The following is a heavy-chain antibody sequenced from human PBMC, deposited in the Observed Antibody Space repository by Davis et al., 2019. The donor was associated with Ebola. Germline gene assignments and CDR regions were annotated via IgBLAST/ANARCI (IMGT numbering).Heavy chain of an antibody. J-gene: IGHJ6*02. Sequence: GESLKISCAASGFTVSSNYMSWVRQAPGKGLEWVSVIYNGGSTYYADSVKGRFTISRDNSKNTLYLQMNSLRAEDTAVYFCARDRVVYATNYYYYGMDVWGQGTTVTVSS. V-gene: IGHV3-53*01. CDR3: ARDRVVYATNYYYYGMDV. D-gene: IGHD2-8*02. CDR2: IYNGGST. CDR1: GFTVSSNY.